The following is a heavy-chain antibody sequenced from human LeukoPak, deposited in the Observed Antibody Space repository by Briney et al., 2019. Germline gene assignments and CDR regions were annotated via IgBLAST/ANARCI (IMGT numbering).Heavy chain of an antibody. CDR1: GGSISSGGYY. V-gene: IGHV4-30-2*01. CDR3: ARGIFGVVLNWFDP. J-gene: IGHJ5*02. CDR2: IYHSGST. D-gene: IGHD3-3*01. Sequence: SQTLSLTCTVSGGSISSGGYYWSWIRQPPGKGLEWIGYIYHSGSTYYNPSLKSRVTISVDRSKTQFSLKLSSVTAADTAVYYCARGIFGVVLNWFDPWGQGTLVTVSS.